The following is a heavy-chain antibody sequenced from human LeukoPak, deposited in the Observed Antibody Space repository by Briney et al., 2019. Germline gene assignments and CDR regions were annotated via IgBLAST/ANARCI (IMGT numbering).Heavy chain of an antibody. CDR2: IHTSGSA. V-gene: IGHV4-4*07. D-gene: IGHD3-22*01. J-gene: IGHJ4*02. CDR1: GASISTYH. Sequence: SETLSLTCTYIVSGASISTYHWTWIRQPAGKGLEWIGRIHTSGSANYNPSLKSRVTMSVDTSKNQFSLNLSSVAAADAAVYYCAREVYYDTSALDYWGQGTLVTVSS. CDR3: AREVYYDTSALDY.